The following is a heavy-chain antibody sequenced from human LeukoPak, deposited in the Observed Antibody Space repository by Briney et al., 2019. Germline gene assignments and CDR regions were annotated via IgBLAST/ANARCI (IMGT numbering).Heavy chain of an antibody. CDR1: GFTSTTYW. CDR3: ARDFRFLDDY. V-gene: IGHV3-7*01. D-gene: IGHD3-3*01. CDR2: IRKDGKEI. J-gene: IGHJ4*02. Sequence: PGGSLRLSCATSGFTSTTYWISWVRQAPGKGLEWVANIRKDGKEIDYVDSVKGRFTISRDNAKNSLYLQMNSLRAEDTAVYYCARDFRFLDDYWGQGTLVTVSS.